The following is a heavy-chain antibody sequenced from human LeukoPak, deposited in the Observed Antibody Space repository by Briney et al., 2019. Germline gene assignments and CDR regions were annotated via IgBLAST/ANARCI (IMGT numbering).Heavy chain of an antibody. CDR1: GFTFNNFA. CDR2: TSGRGGST. CDR3: ALIYDFFNGGTVGDY. Sequence: GGSLRLSCAGSGFTFNNFAMSWVRQAPGKGLEWVPSTSGRGGSTYYADSLRGRFIISRDNSKNTLYLQMNSLRDEDTAFYYCALIYDFFNGGTVGDYWGQGALVTVSS. V-gene: IGHV3-23*01. J-gene: IGHJ4*02. D-gene: IGHD5/OR15-5a*01.